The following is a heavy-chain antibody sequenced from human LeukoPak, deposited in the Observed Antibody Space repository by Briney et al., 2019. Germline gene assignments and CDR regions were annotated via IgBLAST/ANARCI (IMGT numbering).Heavy chain of an antibody. J-gene: IGHJ4*02. CDR3: ARGPVGPTIPIDY. Sequence: KPSETLSLTYTVSGGSISSYYWSWMRQPPGEGLEWIGYIYYSGSTNYNPSLKSRVTMSVDTSKNQFSLKLSSVTAADTAVYYCARGPVGPTIPIDYWGQGTLVTVSS. CDR2: IYYSGST. D-gene: IGHD1-26*01. CDR1: GGSISSYY. V-gene: IGHV4-59*01.